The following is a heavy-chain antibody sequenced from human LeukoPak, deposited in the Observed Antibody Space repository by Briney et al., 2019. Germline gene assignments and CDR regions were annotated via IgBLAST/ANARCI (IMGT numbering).Heavy chain of an antibody. CDR3: AKGILTGYYYGSGSPFDS. V-gene: IGHV4-34*01. CDR2: INHSGST. CDR1: GGSFSDYY. Sequence: PSETLSLTCAVYGGSFSDYYWRWIRQPPGKGLEWIGEINHSGSTNYNPSLKSRVTISVDTSKNQFPLKLTSVTAADTAVYYCAKGILTGYYYGSGSPFDSWGQGTLVTVSS. J-gene: IGHJ4*02. D-gene: IGHD3-10*01.